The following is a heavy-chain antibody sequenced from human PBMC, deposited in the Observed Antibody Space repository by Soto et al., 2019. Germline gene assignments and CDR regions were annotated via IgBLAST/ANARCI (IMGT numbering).Heavy chain of an antibody. CDR2: TYYRSKWYN. Sequence: SQTLSLTCAISGDSVSSNSAAWNWIRQSPSRGLEWLGRTYYRSKWYNDYAVSVKSRITINPDTSKNQFSLQLNSVTPEDTAVYYCASEAYYYDSSGYGYNWFDPWGQGTLVTVSS. CDR1: GDSVSSNSAA. V-gene: IGHV6-1*01. J-gene: IGHJ5*02. D-gene: IGHD3-22*01. CDR3: ASEAYYYDSSGYGYNWFDP.